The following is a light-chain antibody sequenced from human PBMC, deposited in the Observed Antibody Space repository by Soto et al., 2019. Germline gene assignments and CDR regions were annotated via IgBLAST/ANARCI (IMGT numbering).Light chain of an antibody. CDR2: RNH. J-gene: IGLJ2*01. Sequence: QSVLTQPPSASGTPVQTVTMSCSGSFSNIGDNYVYWYQYIPGTAPKLLIYRNHNRPSEVPDLFSGSKSGTSASLVISGLQSEDEADYYCAVWDDTLSGRVFGGGTKLTVL. V-gene: IGLV1-47*01. CDR1: FSNIGDNY. CDR3: AVWDDTLSGRV.